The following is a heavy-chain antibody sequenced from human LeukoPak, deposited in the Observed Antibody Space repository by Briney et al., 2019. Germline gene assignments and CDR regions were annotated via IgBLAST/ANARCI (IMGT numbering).Heavy chain of an antibody. CDR1: GFTFSSYG. D-gene: IGHD2-15*01. J-gene: IGHJ4*02. CDR3: AKSEATTRFDY. Sequence: GGSLRLSCAASGFTFSSYGMHWVRQAPGKGLEWVSSISGSGGSTYYADSVKGRFTISRDNSKNTLYLQMNSLRAEDTAVYYCAKSEATTRFDYWGQGTLVTVSS. CDR2: ISGSGGST. V-gene: IGHV3-23*01.